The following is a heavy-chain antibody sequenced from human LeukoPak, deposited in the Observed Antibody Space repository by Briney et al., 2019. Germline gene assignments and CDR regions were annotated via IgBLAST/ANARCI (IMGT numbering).Heavy chain of an antibody. CDR1: GGSISSYY. D-gene: IGHD1-1*01. CDR2: INHSGST. V-gene: IGHV4-34*01. J-gene: IGHJ3*02. CDR3: ARSGSQQLSDAFDI. Sequence: SETLSLTCTVSGGSISSYYWSWIRQPPGKGLEWIGEINHSGSTNYNPSLKSRVTISVDTSKNQFSLKLSSVTAADTAVYYCARSGSQQLSDAFDIWGQGTMVTVSS.